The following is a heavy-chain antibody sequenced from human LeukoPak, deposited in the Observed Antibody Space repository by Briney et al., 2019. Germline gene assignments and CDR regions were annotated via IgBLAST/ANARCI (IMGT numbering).Heavy chain of an antibody. V-gene: IGHV3-7*01. Sequence: GGSLRLSCAASELTLSSYWMSWVRQAPGKGLEWVTTINQDGSEKYYVDSVKGRFTISRDNAKNSLYLQMNSLRAEDTAVYYCARGSEYQHWWDNWFDPWGQGTLVTVSS. J-gene: IGHJ5*02. D-gene: IGHD2-2*01. CDR3: ARGSEYQHWWDNWFDP. CDR2: INQDGSEK. CDR1: ELTLSSYW.